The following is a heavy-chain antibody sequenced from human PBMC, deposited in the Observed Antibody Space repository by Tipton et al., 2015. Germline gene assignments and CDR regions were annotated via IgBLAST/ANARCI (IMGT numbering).Heavy chain of an antibody. CDR1: GDSISSSNW. Sequence: TLSLTCSVSGDSISSSNWWSWVRQPPGKGLEWIGEINHSGSTNYNSSLKSRVTISVDTSKNQFSLQLSSVTAADTAVYYCAREGWNSDSSGYDYWGQGTLVTVSS. J-gene: IGHJ4*02. CDR3: AREGWNSDSSGYDY. D-gene: IGHD3-22*01. CDR2: INHSGST. V-gene: IGHV4-4*02.